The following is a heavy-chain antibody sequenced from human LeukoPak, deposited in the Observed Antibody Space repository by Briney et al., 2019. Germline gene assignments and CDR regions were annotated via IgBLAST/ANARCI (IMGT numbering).Heavy chain of an antibody. V-gene: IGHV1-24*01. J-gene: IGHJ3*02. Sequence: ASVKASCKVSGYTLTELSMHWVRQAPGKGLEWMGGFDPEDGETIYAQKFQGRVTMTEDTSTDTAYMELSSLRSEDTAVYYCATFDVGELLLALDIWGQGTMVTVSS. CDR1: GYTLTELS. CDR2: FDPEDGET. D-gene: IGHD1-26*01. CDR3: ATFDVGELLLALDI.